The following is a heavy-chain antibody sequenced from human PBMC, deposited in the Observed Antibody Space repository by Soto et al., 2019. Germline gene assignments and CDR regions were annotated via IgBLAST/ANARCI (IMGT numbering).Heavy chain of an antibody. J-gene: IGHJ3*01. CDR1: GDSISHEGYF. V-gene: IGHV4-31*03. CDR3: SRDLPRTRCSCGKCYPHLDAFDP. Sequence: SETLSLTCSVSGDSISHEGYFWTWLRQHPGKALECIAYIHYTGRTYYYPSLKSRVTISLDTSKNHYSLQLTPVTASDTAVYYCSRDLPRTRCSCGKCYPHLDAFDPWGQGTMGT. D-gene: IGHD2-15*01. CDR2: IHYTGRT.